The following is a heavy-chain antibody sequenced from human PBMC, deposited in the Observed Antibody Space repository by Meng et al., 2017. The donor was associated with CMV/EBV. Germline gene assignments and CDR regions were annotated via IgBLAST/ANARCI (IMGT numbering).Heavy chain of an antibody. CDR3: ARPNLFGVVDY. CDR1: GFTFSSYA. Sequence: GGSLRLSCAASGFTFSSYAMHWVRQAPGKGLEWVAVISYDGSNKYYADSVKGRFTISRDNAKNSLYLQMNSLRAEDTAVYYCARPNLFGVVDYWGQGTLVTVSS. D-gene: IGHD3-3*01. CDR2: ISYDGSNK. V-gene: IGHV3-30-3*01. J-gene: IGHJ4*02.